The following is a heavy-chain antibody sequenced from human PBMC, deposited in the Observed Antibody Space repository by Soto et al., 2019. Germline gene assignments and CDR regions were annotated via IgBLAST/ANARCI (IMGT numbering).Heavy chain of an antibody. V-gene: IGHV1-46*01. CDR3: ARDLVVAAITNWFDP. J-gene: IGHJ5*02. Sequence: ASVKVSCKASGYTFTSYYMHWVRQAPGQGLEWMGIINPSGGSTSYAQKFQGRVTMTRDTPTSTVYMELSSLRSEDTAVYYCARDLVVAAITNWFDPWGQGTLVTVSS. CDR1: GYTFTSYY. D-gene: IGHD2-15*01. CDR2: INPSGGST.